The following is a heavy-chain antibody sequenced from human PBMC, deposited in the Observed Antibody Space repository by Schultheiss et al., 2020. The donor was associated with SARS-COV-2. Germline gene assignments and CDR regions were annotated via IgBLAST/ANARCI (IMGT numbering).Heavy chain of an antibody. CDR3: ARDQYCSSTSCSKRNYYYGMDV. CDR2: ISSSGSTI. J-gene: IGHJ6*02. CDR1: GFTFSIHE. D-gene: IGHD2-2*01. V-gene: IGHV3-48*03. Sequence: GGSLRLSCAASGFTFSIHEMNWVRQAPGKGLEWVSYISSSGSTIYYADSVKGRFTISRDNAKNSLYLQMNSLRAEDTAVYYCARDQYCSSTSCSKRNYYYGMDVWGQGTTVTVSS.